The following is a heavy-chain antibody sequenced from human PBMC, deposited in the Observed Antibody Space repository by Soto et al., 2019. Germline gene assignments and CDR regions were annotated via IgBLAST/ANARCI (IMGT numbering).Heavy chain of an antibody. CDR2: IIPIFGTA. CDR1: GGTFSSYA. Sequence: SVKVSCKASGGTFSSYAISWVRQAPGQGLEWMGGIIPIFGTANYAQKFQGRVTITADESTSTAYMELSSLRSEDTAVYYCARAVVVPAADYYYYGMDVWGQGTTVTVSS. V-gene: IGHV1-69*13. J-gene: IGHJ6*02. D-gene: IGHD2-2*01. CDR3: ARAVVVPAADYYYYGMDV.